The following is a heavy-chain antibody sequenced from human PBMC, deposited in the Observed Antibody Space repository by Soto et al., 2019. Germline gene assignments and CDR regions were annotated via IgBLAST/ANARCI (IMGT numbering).Heavy chain of an antibody. Sequence: GGSLRLSCAASGFTLSSYAMHWVRQAPGKGLEWVAVISYDGSNKYYADSVKGRFTISRDNSKNTLYLQMNSLRAEDTAVYYCARENAYYGSNWFDPWGQGTLVTVSS. V-gene: IGHV3-30-3*01. CDR2: ISYDGSNK. CDR1: GFTLSSYA. CDR3: ARENAYYGSNWFDP. J-gene: IGHJ5*02. D-gene: IGHD3-10*01.